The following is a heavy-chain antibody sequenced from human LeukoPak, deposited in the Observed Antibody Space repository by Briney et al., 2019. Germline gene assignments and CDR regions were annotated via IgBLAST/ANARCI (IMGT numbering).Heavy chain of an antibody. CDR1: GFTFSSYG. CDR3: ATQKGDYYYGGDDNYYMDV. J-gene: IGHJ6*03. Sequence: GGSLRLSCAASGFTFSSYGMSWFRQAPGKGLEWVSAISGSGGSTYYADSVKGRFTISRDNSKNTLYLQMNNLRAEDTAVYYCATQKGDYYYGGDDNYYMDVWGKGTTVTISS. CDR2: ISGSGGST. D-gene: IGHD3-10*01. V-gene: IGHV3-23*01.